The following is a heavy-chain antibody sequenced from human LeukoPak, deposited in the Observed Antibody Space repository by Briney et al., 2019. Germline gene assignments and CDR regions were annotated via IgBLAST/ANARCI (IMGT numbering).Heavy chain of an antibody. Sequence: GASVKVSCKASGGSFSSSGISWVRQAPGQGLEWMGRIIPMFGPANYAQKFQGRVTIIADKYTTTAYMELSSLKSEDTAVYYCAARGVSTSGPFDYWGQGTLVTVSS. J-gene: IGHJ4*02. CDR2: IIPMFGPA. CDR1: GGSFSSSG. V-gene: IGHV1-69*06. CDR3: AARGVSTSGPFDY. D-gene: IGHD2/OR15-2a*01.